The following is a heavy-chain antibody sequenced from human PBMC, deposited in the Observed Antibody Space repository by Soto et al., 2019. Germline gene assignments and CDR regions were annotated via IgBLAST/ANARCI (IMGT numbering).Heavy chain of an antibody. D-gene: IGHD6-19*01. CDR2: IYSGGST. CDR1: GFTVSSNY. Sequence: GGSLRLSCAASGFTVSSNYMSWVRQAPGKGLEWVSVIYSGGSTYYADSVKGRFTISRDNSKNTLYLQMNSLRAEDTAVYYCARDVSRIAVGMDVWGQGTTVTVSS. J-gene: IGHJ6*02. CDR3: ARDVSRIAVGMDV. V-gene: IGHV3-66*01.